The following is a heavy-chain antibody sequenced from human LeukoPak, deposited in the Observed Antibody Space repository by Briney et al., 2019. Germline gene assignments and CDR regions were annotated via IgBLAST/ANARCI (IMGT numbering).Heavy chain of an antibody. V-gene: IGHV1-8*03. CDR3: AREGGSGPTGYYFDY. D-gene: IGHD3-10*01. CDR1: GYTFSNYD. CDR2: MNPNSGNT. J-gene: IGHJ4*02. Sequence: ASVKVSCKASGYTFSNYDINWVRQATGQGLEWMGWMNPNSGNTGYAQKFQGRVTITRNTSISTAYMELSSLRSEDTAVYYCAREGGSGPTGYYFDYWGQGTLVTVSS.